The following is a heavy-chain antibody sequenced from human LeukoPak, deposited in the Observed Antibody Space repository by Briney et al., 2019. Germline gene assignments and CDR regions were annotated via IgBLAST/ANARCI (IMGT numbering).Heavy chain of an antibody. D-gene: IGHD3-3*01. CDR3: AIVLRSLEWFDY. CDR1: GFTFSSYA. V-gene: IGHV3-23*01. Sequence: PGGSLRLSCAASGFTFSSYAMSWVRQAPGKGLEWVSAISGSGGSTYYADSVKGRFTISRDNSKNTLYLQMNSLRAEDTAVYYCAIVLRSLEWFDYWGQGTLVTVSS. CDR2: ISGSGGST. J-gene: IGHJ5*01.